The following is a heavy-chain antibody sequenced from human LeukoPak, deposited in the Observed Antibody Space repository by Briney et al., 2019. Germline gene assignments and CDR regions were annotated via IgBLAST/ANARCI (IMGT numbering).Heavy chain of an antibody. CDR1: GGSISSSSYY. V-gene: IGHV4-39*07. Sequence: SETLCLTCTVSGGSISSSSYYWGWIRQPPGKGVEWIGRIYTSGSTNYNPSLKSRVTIAVDTSKNQFSLKMSSVTAADTAVYYCARDRRLTGTTIIPFDYWGQGTLVTVSS. CDR3: ARDRRLTGTTIIPFDY. D-gene: IGHD1-20*01. J-gene: IGHJ4*02. CDR2: IYTSGST.